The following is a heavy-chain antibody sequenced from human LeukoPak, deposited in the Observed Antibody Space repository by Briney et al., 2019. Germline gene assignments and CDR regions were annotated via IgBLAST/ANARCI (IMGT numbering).Heavy chain of an antibody. CDR1: GYSFTNSW. CDR3: ARSLYSGSGSYGTAFDI. CDR2: IYPGDSHT. D-gene: IGHD3-10*01. Sequence: GESLKISCKGFGYSFTNSWIAWVRQMPGKGLEWMGIIYPGDSHTKYSPSLQGQVTMSADKSITTAYLQWSSLKASDTAMYYCARSLYSGSGSYGTAFDIWGQGTVVTVSS. J-gene: IGHJ3*02. V-gene: IGHV5-51*01.